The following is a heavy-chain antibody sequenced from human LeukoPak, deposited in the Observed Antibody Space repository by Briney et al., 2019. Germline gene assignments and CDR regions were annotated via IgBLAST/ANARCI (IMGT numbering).Heavy chain of an antibody. V-gene: IGHV1-2*02. Sequence: ASVKVSCKASGYTFTGYYMHWVRQAPGQGLEWMGWINPNSGGTNYAQKFQGRVTMTRDTSISTAYMELSRLRSDDTAVYYCARADTAIFLDYFDNWGQGTLVTVSS. CDR3: ARADTAIFLDYFDN. CDR2: INPNSGGT. J-gene: IGHJ4*02. D-gene: IGHD5-18*01. CDR1: GYTFTGYY.